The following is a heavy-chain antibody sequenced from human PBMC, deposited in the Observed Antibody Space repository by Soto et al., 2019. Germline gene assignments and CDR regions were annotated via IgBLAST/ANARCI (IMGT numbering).Heavy chain of an antibody. CDR1: GYTFYSHS. Sequence: ASVKVSCKASGYTFYSHSISWVRQAPGQGLEWMGRINADYGNTQYAQKFRGRVTMTTDTSTTTVYMELTNLRSDDTAVYHCARCIQGDYYYGMDVWG. CDR3: ARCIQGDYYYGMDV. V-gene: IGHV1-18*01. J-gene: IGHJ6*02. CDR2: INADYGNT. D-gene: IGHD5-18*01.